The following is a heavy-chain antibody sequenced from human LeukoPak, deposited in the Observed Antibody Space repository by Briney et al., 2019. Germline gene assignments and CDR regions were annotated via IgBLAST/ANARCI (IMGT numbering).Heavy chain of an antibody. D-gene: IGHD2-15*01. CDR2: INSDGSST. CDR1: GLTFSAYW. V-gene: IGHV3-74*01. CDR3: ARDLFYCSGGSCYSRNGFDI. Sequence: PGGSLRLSCAAPGLTFSAYWMHWVRHATGKGLLWVSRINSDGSSTIYAESVKGRFTISRDNANNTLYLQMTSLRAEDTAVYYCARDLFYCSGGSCYSRNGFDIWGQGTMVTVSS. J-gene: IGHJ3*02.